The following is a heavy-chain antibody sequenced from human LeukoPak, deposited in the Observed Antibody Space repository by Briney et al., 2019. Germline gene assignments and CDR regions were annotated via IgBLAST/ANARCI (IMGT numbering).Heavy chain of an antibody. CDR1: GGSISSYY. J-gene: IGHJ5*02. D-gene: IGHD1-26*01. CDR3: ARVGIVGAMGLGGWFDP. Sequence: SETLSLTCTVSGGSISSYYWSWIRQPPGKGLEWIGYIYYSGSTNYNPSLKSRVTISVDTSKNQFSLKLSSVTAADTAVYYCARVGIVGAMGLGGWFDPWGQGTLVTVSS. V-gene: IGHV4-59*01. CDR2: IYYSGST.